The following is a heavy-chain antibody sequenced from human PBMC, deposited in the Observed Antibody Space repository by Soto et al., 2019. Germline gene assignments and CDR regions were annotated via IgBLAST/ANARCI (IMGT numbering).Heavy chain of an antibody. CDR3: ASPNSGRYYYFDY. V-gene: IGHV4-61*01. CDR2: IYHSGST. J-gene: IGHJ4*02. Sequence: QVQLQESGPGLVKPSETLSLTCAVSGGSVSSGIYYWSWIRQPPGKGLEWIGYIYHSGSTNYNPSLKSRVTISGDTSKNQFSLRLTSVTAADTAVYYCASPNSGRYYYFDYWGQGSLVTVSS. CDR1: GGSVSSGIYY. D-gene: IGHD1-26*01.